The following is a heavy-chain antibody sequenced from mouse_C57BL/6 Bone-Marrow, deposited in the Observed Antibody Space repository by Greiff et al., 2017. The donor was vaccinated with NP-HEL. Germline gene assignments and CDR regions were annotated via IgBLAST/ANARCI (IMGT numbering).Heavy chain of an antibody. D-gene: IGHD2-4*01. Sequence: EVQVVESEGGLVQPGSSMKLSCTASGFTFSDYYMAWVRQVPEKGLEWVANINYDGSSTYYLDSLKSRFIISRDNAKNILYLQMSSLKSEDTATYYCAREGIYYEGMDYWGQGTSVTVSS. V-gene: IGHV5-16*01. CDR1: GFTFSDYY. CDR3: AREGIYYEGMDY. J-gene: IGHJ4*01. CDR2: INYDGSST.